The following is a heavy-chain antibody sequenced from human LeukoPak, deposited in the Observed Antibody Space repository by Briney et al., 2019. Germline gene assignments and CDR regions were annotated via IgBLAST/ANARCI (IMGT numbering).Heavy chain of an antibody. CDR2: INTNTGNP. CDR3: ARGGPYYGSGSYYNTGFDP. V-gene: IGHV7-4-1*02. J-gene: IGHJ5*02. CDR1: GYTFTSYA. D-gene: IGHD3-10*01. Sequence: ASVKVSCKASGYTFTSYAMNWVRQAPGQGLEWMGWINTNTGNPTYAQGFTGRFVFSLDTSVSTAYLQISSLKAEDTAVYYCARGGPYYGSGSYYNTGFDPWGQGTLVTVSS.